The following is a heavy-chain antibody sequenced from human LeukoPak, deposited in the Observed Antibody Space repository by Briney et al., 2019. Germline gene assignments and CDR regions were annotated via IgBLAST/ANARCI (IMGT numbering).Heavy chain of an antibody. CDR3: ARGFSSSWYGRFFDY. CDR2: INPNSGGT. J-gene: IGHJ4*02. D-gene: IGHD6-13*01. Sequence: GASVKVSCKASGYTFTGYYMHWVRQAPGQGLEWVGWINPNSGGTNYAQKFQGRVTMTRDTSISTAYMELSRLRSDDTAVYYCARGFSSSWYGRFFDYWGQGTLVTVSS. V-gene: IGHV1-2*02. CDR1: GYTFTGYY.